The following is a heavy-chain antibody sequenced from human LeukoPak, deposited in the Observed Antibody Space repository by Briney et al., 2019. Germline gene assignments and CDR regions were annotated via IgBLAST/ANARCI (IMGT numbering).Heavy chain of an antibody. V-gene: IGHV3-30*02. CDR1: GFTFSSYG. CDR2: IRYDGSNK. Sequence: GGSLRLSCAASGFTFSSYGMHWVRQAPGEGLEWVAFIRYDGSNKYYADSVKGRFTISRDNSKNTLYLQMNSLRAEDTAVYYCAKGRMIVVVPAADWFDPWGQGTLVTVSS. J-gene: IGHJ5*02. CDR3: AKGRMIVVVPAADWFDP. D-gene: IGHD2-2*01.